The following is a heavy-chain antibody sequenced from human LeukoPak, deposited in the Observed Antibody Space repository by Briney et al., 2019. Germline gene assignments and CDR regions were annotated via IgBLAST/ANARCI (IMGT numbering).Heavy chain of an antibody. Sequence: SETQSLTCTVSGGSISSSSYYWGWIRQPPGKGLEWIGSIYYSGSTYYNPSLKSRVTISVDTSKNQFSLKLSSVTAADTAVYYCARGAYGSGYYYFDYWGQGTLVTVSS. D-gene: IGHD3-10*01. V-gene: IGHV4-39*07. CDR2: IYYSGST. CDR3: ARGAYGSGYYYFDY. CDR1: GGSISSSSYY. J-gene: IGHJ4*02.